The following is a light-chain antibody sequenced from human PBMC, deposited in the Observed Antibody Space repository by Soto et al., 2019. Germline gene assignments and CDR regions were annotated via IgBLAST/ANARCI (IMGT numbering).Light chain of an antibody. Sequence: DIQITQSPSTLSSSVLERFTITCRASQSITNRLAWYQQKAGKAPKVLIYDASNLEYGVPSRFSGSGFGTEFTLTISSLQPDDFATYYCQHYGGMWTFGQGTKVDIK. CDR2: DAS. CDR1: QSITNR. J-gene: IGKJ1*01. V-gene: IGKV1-5*01. CDR3: QHYGGMWT.